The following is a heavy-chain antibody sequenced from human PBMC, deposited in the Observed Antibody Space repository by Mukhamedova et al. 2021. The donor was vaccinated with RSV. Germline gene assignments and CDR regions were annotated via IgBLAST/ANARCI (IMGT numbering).Heavy chain of an antibody. CDR2: INTVGSTT. CDR3: AREGVTFDY. J-gene: IGHJ4*02. V-gene: IGHV3-74*03. D-gene: IGHD2-8*01. Sequence: GKGLVWVSHINTVGSTTTYADSVKGRFTISRDNAKNTLYLQMNSPRPEDTAVYYCAREGVTFDYWGQGTLVTVSS.